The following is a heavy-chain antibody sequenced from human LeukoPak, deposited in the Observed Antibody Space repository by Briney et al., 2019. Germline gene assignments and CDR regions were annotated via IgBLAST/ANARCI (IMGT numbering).Heavy chain of an antibody. CDR3: AKDIYRNYYDSSGPGPAFDI. J-gene: IGHJ3*02. CDR2: IKQDGSEK. CDR1: GFTFSSYW. Sequence: GGSLRLSCAASGFTFSSYWMSWVRQAPGKGLEWVANIKQDGSEKYYVDSVKGRFTISRDNAKNSLYLQMNSLRAEDTALYYCAKDIYRNYYDSSGPGPAFDIWGQGTMVTVSS. D-gene: IGHD3-22*01. V-gene: IGHV3-7*03.